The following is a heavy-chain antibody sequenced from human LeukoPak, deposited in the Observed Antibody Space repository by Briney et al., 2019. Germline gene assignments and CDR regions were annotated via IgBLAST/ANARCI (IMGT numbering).Heavy chain of an antibody. CDR3: ARDMXXQFDXFDP. Sequence: ASVKVSCKASGYTFTAYYMHWVRQAPGQGLEWMGWINPNTGDTNSAESFQGRVTMTRDSSISTVYLELTRLTSDDTAVYYCARDMXXQFDXFDPWGXGTLVTVS. CDR1: GYTFTAYY. D-gene: IGHD3-10*02. V-gene: IGHV1-2*02. CDR2: INPNTGDT. J-gene: IGHJ5*02.